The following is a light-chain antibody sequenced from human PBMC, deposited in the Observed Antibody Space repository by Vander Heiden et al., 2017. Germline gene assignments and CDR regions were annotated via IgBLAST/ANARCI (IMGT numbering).Light chain of an antibody. CDR1: QSISSY. J-gene: IGKJ4*01. CDR3: QQSHSTRFT. Sequence: DIQMPHSPSSLSASVGDRVTITCRASQSISSYLNWYQQKPGKAPKLLIYAASSLQSGVPSRFSGSGSGTDFTLTISSLQPEDFATYYCQQSHSTRFTFGGGTKVEIK. V-gene: IGKV1-39*01. CDR2: AAS.